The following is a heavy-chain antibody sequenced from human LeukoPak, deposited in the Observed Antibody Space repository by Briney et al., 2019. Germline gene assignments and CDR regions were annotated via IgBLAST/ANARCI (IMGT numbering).Heavy chain of an antibody. CDR3: ARHPGYYSSSFDY. CDR1: GGSISSGGYY. Sequence: SETLSLTCTVSGGSISSGGYYWSWIRQPPGKGLEWIGYIYYSGSTNYNPSLKSRVTISVDTSKNQFSLKLSSVTAADTAVYYCARHPGYYSSSFDYWGQGTLVTVSS. D-gene: IGHD6-13*01. J-gene: IGHJ4*02. CDR2: IYYSGST. V-gene: IGHV4-61*08.